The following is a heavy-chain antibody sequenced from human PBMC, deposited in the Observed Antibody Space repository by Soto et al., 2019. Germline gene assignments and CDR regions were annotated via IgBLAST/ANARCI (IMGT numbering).Heavy chain of an antibody. CDR3: ARGDGSGYQFFDY. V-gene: IGHV4-59*08. CDR1: GGSISSYY. J-gene: IGHJ4*02. Sequence: PSETLSLTCTVSGGSISSYYWSWIRQPPGKGLEWIVYIYYTGSTNDNPALKRRVTISVDPSKNQFSLKLSSVTAAETAVYYCARGDGSGYQFFDYWGKGTPVTVSS. CDR2: IYYTGST. D-gene: IGHD3-22*01.